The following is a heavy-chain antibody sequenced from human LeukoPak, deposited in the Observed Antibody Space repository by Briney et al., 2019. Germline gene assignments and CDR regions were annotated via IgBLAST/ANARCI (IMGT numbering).Heavy chain of an antibody. V-gene: IGHV1-2*02. J-gene: IGHJ6*03. Sequence: GASVKVSCKASGYSFTSHYMHWVRQAPGQGLEWMGWINPNSGGTNYAQKFQGRVTMTRDTSISTAYMELSRLRSDDTAVYYCARAGWGYSSSWDYYYYMDVWGKGTTVTVSS. CDR2: INPNSGGT. CDR3: ARAGWGYSSSWDYYYYMDV. CDR1: GYSFTSHY. D-gene: IGHD6-13*01.